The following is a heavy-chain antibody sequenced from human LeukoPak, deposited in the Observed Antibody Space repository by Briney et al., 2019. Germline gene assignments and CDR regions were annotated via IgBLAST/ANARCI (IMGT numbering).Heavy chain of an antibody. V-gene: IGHV1-46*01. J-gene: IGHJ4*02. CDR2: IYPRDGST. Sequence: RQXXXXGLEWMGMIYPRDGSTSYAQKFQGRVTVTRDTSTSTVHMELSGLRSEDTAVYYCARDQEGFDYWGQGTLVTVSS. CDR3: ARDQEGFDY.